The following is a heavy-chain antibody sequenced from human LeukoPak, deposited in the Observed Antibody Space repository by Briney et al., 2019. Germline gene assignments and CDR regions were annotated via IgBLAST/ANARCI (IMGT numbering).Heavy chain of an antibody. J-gene: IGHJ4*02. Sequence: GASVKVSCKASGYIFTGQYMHWVRQAPGQGLEWMGRINPNSGGTNYAQKFQGRVTMTRDTSISTAYMELSRLRSDDTAVYYCARGELGYCSSTSCYYYYDSSGFDYWGQGTLVTVSS. CDR2: INPNSGGT. D-gene: IGHD2-2*01. CDR1: GYIFTGQY. CDR3: ARGELGYCSSTSCYYYYDSSGFDY. V-gene: IGHV1-2*06.